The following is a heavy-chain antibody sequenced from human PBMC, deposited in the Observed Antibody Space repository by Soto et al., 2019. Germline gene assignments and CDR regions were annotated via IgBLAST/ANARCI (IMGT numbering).Heavy chain of an antibody. D-gene: IGHD4-17*01. Sequence: QVQLVQSGAEVKKPGSSVKVSCKASGGTFSSYTISWVRQAPGQGLEWMGRIIPILGIANYAQKFQGRVTITSDKSTRIACRELGSLGSEDTAVYYCASFYGGGFDPWGQGTLVTVSS. CDR1: GGTFSSYT. J-gene: IGHJ5*02. CDR2: IIPILGIA. V-gene: IGHV1-69*02. CDR3: ASFYGGGFDP.